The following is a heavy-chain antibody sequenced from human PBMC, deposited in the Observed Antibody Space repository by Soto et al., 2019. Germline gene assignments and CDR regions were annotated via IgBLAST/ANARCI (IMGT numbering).Heavy chain of an antibody. V-gene: IGHV1-69*13. Sequence: SVKVSCKASGGTFSSYASSWVRQAPGQGLEWMGGIIPIFGTANYAQKFQGRVTITADESTSTAYMELSSLRSEDTAVYYCARDPGAILGFNYYGMDVWGQGTTVTVSS. CDR2: IIPIFGTA. CDR1: GGTFSSYA. D-gene: IGHD2-15*01. J-gene: IGHJ6*02. CDR3: ARDPGAILGFNYYGMDV.